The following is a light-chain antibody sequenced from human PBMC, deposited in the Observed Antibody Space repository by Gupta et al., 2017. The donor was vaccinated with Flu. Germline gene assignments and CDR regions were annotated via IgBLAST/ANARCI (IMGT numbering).Light chain of an antibody. Sequence: QSAPTQPRSVSGSPGQSVSLSCTGTNNDVGGSNCVSWYEQRPGNAPKLILYDVTERPSGVPDRFSGSKSGNTASLTISGLQADDEADYYCSSHAGRVTWVFGTGTTVTVL. V-gene: IGLV2-11*01. J-gene: IGLJ1*01. CDR2: DVT. CDR3: SSHAGRVTWV. CDR1: NNDVGGSNC.